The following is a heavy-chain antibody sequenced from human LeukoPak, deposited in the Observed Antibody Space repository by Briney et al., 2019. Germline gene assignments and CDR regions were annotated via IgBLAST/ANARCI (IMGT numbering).Heavy chain of an antibody. CDR3: ATATGYSYGYTY. Sequence: ASVKVSCKASGYTFTNYYMHWVRQAPGQGLDWMGIINPSGGSTSYAQKFQGRVTMTRDTSTSTVYMELSSLTSEDTAVYYCATATGYSYGYTYWGQGTLVTVSS. D-gene: IGHD5-18*01. V-gene: IGHV1-46*01. CDR2: INPSGGST. CDR1: GYTFTNYY. J-gene: IGHJ4*02.